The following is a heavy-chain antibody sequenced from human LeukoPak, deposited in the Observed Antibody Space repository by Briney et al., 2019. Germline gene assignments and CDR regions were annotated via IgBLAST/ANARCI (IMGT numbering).Heavy chain of an antibody. J-gene: IGHJ5*02. CDR2: MNPNSGNT. CDR1: GYTFTSYD. Sequence: ASVKVSCKASGYTFTSYDINWVRQATGQGLEWMGWMNPNSGNTGYAQKFQGRVTMTRNTSISTAYMELSSPRSEDTAVYYCATEGYCSSGSCSGNWFDPWGQGTLVTVSS. D-gene: IGHD2-15*01. CDR3: ATEGYCSSGSCSGNWFDP. V-gene: IGHV1-8*01.